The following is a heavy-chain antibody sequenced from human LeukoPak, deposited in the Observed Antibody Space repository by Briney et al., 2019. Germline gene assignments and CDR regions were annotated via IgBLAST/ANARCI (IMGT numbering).Heavy chain of an antibody. J-gene: IGHJ5*02. CDR2: IYYSGST. Sequence: PSETLSLTCTVSGGSISSYYWSWIRQPPGKGLEWIGYIYYSGSTNYNPSLKSRVTISVDTSKNQFSLKLSSVPAADTAVYYCARDLDGYNNWFDPWGQGTLVTVSS. CDR3: ARDLDGYNNWFDP. CDR1: GGSISSYY. D-gene: IGHD5-24*01. V-gene: IGHV4-59*12.